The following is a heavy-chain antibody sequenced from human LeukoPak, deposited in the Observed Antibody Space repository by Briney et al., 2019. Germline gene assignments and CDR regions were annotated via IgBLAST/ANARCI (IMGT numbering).Heavy chain of an antibody. CDR2: IYYSGST. D-gene: IGHD3-3*01. CDR3: ARAGDYGAYYPNYYYYYMDV. Sequence: YPSETLSLTCTVSGGSISSYYWSWIRQPPGKGLEWIGYIYYSGSTNYNPSLKSRVTISVDTSKNQFSLRLSSVIAADTAVYYCARAGDYGAYYPNYYYYYMDVWGKGTTVTISS. J-gene: IGHJ6*03. CDR1: GGSISSYY. V-gene: IGHV4-59*01.